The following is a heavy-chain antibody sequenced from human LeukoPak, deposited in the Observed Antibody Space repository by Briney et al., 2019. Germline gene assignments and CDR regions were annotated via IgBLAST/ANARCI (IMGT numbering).Heavy chain of an antibody. CDR2: ISYDGSNK. CDR1: GFTFSSYA. V-gene: IGHV3-30*04. CDR3: ARDDSSSCYP. D-gene: IGHD6-13*01. J-gene: IGHJ5*02. Sequence: GGSLRLSCAASGFTFSSYAMHWVRQAPGKGLEWVAVISYDGSNKYYADSVKGRLTISRDNSKNTLYLQMNSLRAEDTAVYYCARDDSSSCYPWGQGTLVTVSS.